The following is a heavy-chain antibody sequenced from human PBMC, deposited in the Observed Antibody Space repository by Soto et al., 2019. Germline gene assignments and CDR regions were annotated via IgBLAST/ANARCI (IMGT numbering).Heavy chain of an antibody. V-gene: IGHV2-5*02. CDR2: IYWDDDK. J-gene: IGHJ3*02. Sequence: QITLKESGPTLVKPTQTLTLTCTFSGFSFNTNGVGVGWIRQPPGKALEWLTLIYWDDDKRYSPSLKSRLTITKDTARTLVVITKTDMDAVDRATYYCAQGKTGTRTDVFDIWGQGRMVTVSS. CDR3: AQGKTGTRTDVFDI. CDR1: GFSFNTNGVG.